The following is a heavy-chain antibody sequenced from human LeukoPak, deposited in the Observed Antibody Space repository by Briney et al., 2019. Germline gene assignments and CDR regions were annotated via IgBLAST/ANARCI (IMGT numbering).Heavy chain of an antibody. D-gene: IGHD3-3*01. CDR2: MKQDGSEK. CDR1: GFTFSSYW. V-gene: IGHV3-7*01. Sequence: GGSLRLSCVASGFTFSSYWMSWVRQAPGKGLEWVANMKQDGSEKYYVDSVKGRFTISRDNAKNSLYLQMNSLRAEDTAVYYCARDLDDFWSGYYRGDAFDIWGQGTMVTVSS. J-gene: IGHJ3*02. CDR3: ARDLDDFWSGYYRGDAFDI.